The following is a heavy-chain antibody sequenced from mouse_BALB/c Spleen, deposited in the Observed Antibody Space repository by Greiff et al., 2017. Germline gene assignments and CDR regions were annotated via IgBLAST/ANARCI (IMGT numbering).Heavy chain of an antibody. J-gene: IGHJ4*01. CDR2: INPYNGDT. CDR1: GYSFTGYF. D-gene: IGHD1-2*01. Sequence: VQLKESGPELVKPGASVKISCKASGYSFTGYFMNWVKQSHGKSLEWIGRINPYNGDTFYNQKFKGKATLTVDKSSSTAHMELLSLTSEDSAVYYCGRSHYYGYYPMDYWGQGTSVTVSS. CDR3: GRSHYYGYYPMDY. V-gene: IGHV1-37*01.